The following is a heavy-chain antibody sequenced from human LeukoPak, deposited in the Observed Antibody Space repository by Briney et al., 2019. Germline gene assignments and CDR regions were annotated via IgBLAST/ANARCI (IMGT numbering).Heavy chain of an antibody. CDR1: GYTFTGYY. Sequence: ASVTVSCKASGYTFTGYYMHWVRQAPGQGLEWMGWINPNSGGTNYAQKFQGRVTMTRDTSISTAYMELSRLRSDDTAVYYCARHRGDIRGYSYGNFDYWGQGTLVTVSS. V-gene: IGHV1-2*02. J-gene: IGHJ4*02. D-gene: IGHD5-18*01. CDR3: ARHRGDIRGYSYGNFDY. CDR2: INPNSGGT.